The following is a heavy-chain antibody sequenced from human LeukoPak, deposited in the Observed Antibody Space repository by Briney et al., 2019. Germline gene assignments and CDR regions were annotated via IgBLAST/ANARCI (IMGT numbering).Heavy chain of an antibody. D-gene: IGHD2-2*01. CDR3: AKLGVVVPGASWFDP. J-gene: IGHJ5*02. V-gene: IGHV3-30*02. CDR1: GFTFSSYV. CDR2: IRYDGNNK. Sequence: GGSLRLSCAASGFTFSSYVMHWVRQAPGKGLEWVAFIRYDGNNKYYADSVKGRFTISRDNSQNTLYLQMNSLRVEDTAVYYCAKLGVVVPGASWFDPWGQGSLVTVSS.